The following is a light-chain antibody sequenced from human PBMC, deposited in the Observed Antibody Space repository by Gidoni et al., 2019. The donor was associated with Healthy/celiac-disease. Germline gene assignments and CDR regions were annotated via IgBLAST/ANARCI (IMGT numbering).Light chain of an antibody. CDR2: GAS. Sequence: EIVLTQSPVTLSLSPGERATLSCRASQSVSSSYLAWYQQKPGQAPRLLIYGASSRDTGIPDRFSGRGSGTDFTLTISRLEPEDFAVYYCQQYGSSPPITFGGGTKVEIK. CDR3: QQYGSSPPIT. V-gene: IGKV3-20*01. CDR1: QSVSSSY. J-gene: IGKJ4*01.